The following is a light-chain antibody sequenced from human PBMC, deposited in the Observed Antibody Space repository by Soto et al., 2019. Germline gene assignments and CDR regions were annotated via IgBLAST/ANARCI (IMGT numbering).Light chain of an antibody. Sequence: SSELTQPPSVSVSPGQTASITCSGDKLGDKYVCWYQQKPGQSPVLVIYQDNKRPSGIPERFSGSNSGNTATLTISGTQAMDEADYYCQAWDSSTYVVFGGGTKVTVL. J-gene: IGLJ2*01. CDR3: QAWDSSTYVV. CDR1: KLGDKY. CDR2: QDN. V-gene: IGLV3-1*01.